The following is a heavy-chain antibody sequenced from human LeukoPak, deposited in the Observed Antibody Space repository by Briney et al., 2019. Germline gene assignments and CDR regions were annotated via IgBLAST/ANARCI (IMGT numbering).Heavy chain of an antibody. CDR2: FRYNGENI. CDR1: GFSLSVYG. CDR3: ARLTASHFDY. J-gene: IGHJ4*02. Sequence: PGGSLRLSCAASGFSLSVYGMTWVRQAPGKGLECVSVFRYNGENIHYAESVRGRFTISRDISKNTLFLQMSSLRAEDTAVYYCARLTASHFDYWGPGNLVTVSS. D-gene: IGHD2-2*01. V-gene: IGHV3-23*01.